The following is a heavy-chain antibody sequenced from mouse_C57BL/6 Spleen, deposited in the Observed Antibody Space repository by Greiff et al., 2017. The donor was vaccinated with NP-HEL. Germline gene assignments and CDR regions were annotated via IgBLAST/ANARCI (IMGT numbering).Heavy chain of an antibody. J-gene: IGHJ2*01. V-gene: IGHV1-54*01. CDR2: INPGSGGT. D-gene: IGHD1-1*01. Sequence: VQGVESGAELVRPGTSVKVSCKASGYAFTNYLIEWVKQRPGQGLEWIGVINPGSGGTNYNEKFKGKATLTADKSSSTAYMQLSSLTSEDSAVYFCARSTVDLNFDYWGQGTTLTVSS. CDR3: ARSTVDLNFDY. CDR1: GYAFTNYL.